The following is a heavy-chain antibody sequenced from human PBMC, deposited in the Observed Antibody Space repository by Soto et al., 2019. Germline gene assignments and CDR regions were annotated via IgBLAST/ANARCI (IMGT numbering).Heavy chain of an antibody. D-gene: IGHD6-25*01. J-gene: IGHJ6*02. V-gene: IGHV1-18*01. Sequence: QVQLVQSGAEVKKPGASVKVSCKASGYTFTSYGISWVRQAPGQGLEWLGLIRAYNGNTNYAQKLQGRVTMTTDTSTIRDYTELRSLRSADTAVHYSSRDRAAYGMDVWGQGTTVTVSS. CDR1: GYTFTSYG. CDR2: IRAYNGNT. CDR3: SRDRAAYGMDV.